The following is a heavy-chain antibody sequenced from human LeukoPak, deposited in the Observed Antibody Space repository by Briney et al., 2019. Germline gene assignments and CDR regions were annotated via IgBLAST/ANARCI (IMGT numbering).Heavy chain of an antibody. CDR1: GGSISSSSYY. J-gene: IGHJ4*02. CDR3: AGGYEYYFDY. D-gene: IGHD3-22*01. CDR2: IYYSGST. V-gene: IGHV4-39*05. Sequence: SETPSLTCTVSGGSISSSSYYWGWIRQPPRKGLEWIGSIYYSGSTYYNPSLKSRVTISVDTSKNQFSLKLSSVTAADTAVYYCAGGYEYYFDYWGQGTLVTVSS.